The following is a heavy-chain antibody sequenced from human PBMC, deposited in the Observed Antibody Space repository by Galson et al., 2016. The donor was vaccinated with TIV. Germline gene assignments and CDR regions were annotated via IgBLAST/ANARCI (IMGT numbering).Heavy chain of an antibody. V-gene: IGHV3-11*01. J-gene: IGHJ4*02. CDR2: IGASGRIS. CDR1: GFTFGDFY. D-gene: IGHD2-2*01. CDR3: ARDCSSSNCYTYPLYFDS. Sequence: SLRLSCAASGFTFGDFYMSWVRQAPGKGLEWISYIGASGRISYYADSVKGRLTISRDNAKNSLSLQMSGLRVEDTAVYYCARDCSSSNCYTYPLYFDSWGQGVLVTVSS.